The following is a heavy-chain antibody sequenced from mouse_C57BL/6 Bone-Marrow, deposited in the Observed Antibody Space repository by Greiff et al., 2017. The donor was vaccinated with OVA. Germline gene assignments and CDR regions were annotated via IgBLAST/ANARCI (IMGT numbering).Heavy chain of an antibody. V-gene: IGHV2-2*01. J-gene: IGHJ2*01. CDR1: GFSLTSYG. CDR3: ARKGRYSNHFDY. D-gene: IGHD2-5*01. CDR2: IWSGGST. Sequence: QVQLKESGPGLVQPSQSLSITCTVSGFSLTSYGVHWVRQSPGKGLEWLGVIWSGGSTDYNAAFISRLSISKDNSKSQVFFQMNSLQADDTARYYCARKGRYSNHFDYWGQGTTLTVSS.